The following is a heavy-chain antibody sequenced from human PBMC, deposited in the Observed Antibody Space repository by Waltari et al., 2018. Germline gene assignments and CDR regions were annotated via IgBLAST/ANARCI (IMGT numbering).Heavy chain of an antibody. J-gene: IGHJ2*01. CDR3: ARGNGVYWYFDL. CDR2: VNGRGGKT. V-gene: IGHV3-23*01. D-gene: IGHD2-8*01. Sequence: EGQLLESGGGMAQPGGSLRLSCVASGFTFTGYALAWVRQAPGRGLGGVSSVNGRGGKTFYGDSVQGRFTLSRDISKNTLYLQLNSLTDDDTAVYYCARGNGVYWYFDLWGRGTLVTVSS. CDR1: GFTFTGYA.